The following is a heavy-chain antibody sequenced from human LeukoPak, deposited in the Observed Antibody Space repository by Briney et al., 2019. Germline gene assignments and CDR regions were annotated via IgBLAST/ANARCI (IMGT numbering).Heavy chain of an antibody. D-gene: IGHD3-9*01. Sequence: PGGSLRPSCAASGFTFSSYWMHWVRQAPGKGLVWVSRINSDGSSTSYADSVKGRFTISRDNAKNTLYLQMNSLRAEDTAVYYCARVITIFTGYYYGMDVWGQGTTVTVSS. CDR3: ARVITIFTGYYYGMDV. J-gene: IGHJ6*02. CDR1: GFTFSSYW. V-gene: IGHV3-74*01. CDR2: INSDGSST.